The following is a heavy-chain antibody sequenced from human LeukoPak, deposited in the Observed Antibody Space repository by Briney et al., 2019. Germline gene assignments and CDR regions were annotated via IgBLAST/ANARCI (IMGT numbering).Heavy chain of an antibody. V-gene: IGHV4-39*01. J-gene: IGHJ4*02. D-gene: IGHD6-13*01. Sequence: PSETLSLTCTVSGGSISSSSYYWGWIRQPPGQGLEWIGSIYYSGSTYYNPSLKSRVTISVDTSKNQFSLKLSSVTAADTAVYYCARHRTQQLVDYWGQGTLVTVSS. CDR1: GGSISSSSYY. CDR2: IYYSGST. CDR3: ARHRTQQLVDY.